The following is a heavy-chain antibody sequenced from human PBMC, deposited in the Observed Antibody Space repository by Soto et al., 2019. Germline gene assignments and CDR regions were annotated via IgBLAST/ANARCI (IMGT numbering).Heavy chain of an antibody. CDR2: ISNSVRTI. Sequence: PGGSLRLSCAASGFSFSDDYMSWIRQDPGKGLEWVSYISNSVRTISYVDSVKGRFTISRDNAKNSLYLQMTGLRAEETAVYYCAWERGDIGARWGKGTLVSVSS. CDR1: GFSFSDDY. V-gene: IGHV3-11*01. J-gene: IGHJ4*01. D-gene: IGHD2-15*01. CDR3: AWERGDIGAR.